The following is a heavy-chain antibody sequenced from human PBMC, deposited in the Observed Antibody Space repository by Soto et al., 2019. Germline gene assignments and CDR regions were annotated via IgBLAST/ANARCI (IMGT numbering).Heavy chain of an antibody. J-gene: IGHJ4*02. CDR1: GGSISSYY. CDR3: ARHGGAFGGVIDPFDY. D-gene: IGHD3-16*02. CDR2: IYYSGST. Sequence: PSETLSLTCTVSGGSISSYYWSWIRQPPGKGLEWIGYIYYSGSTNYNPSLKSRVTISVDTSKNQFSLKLSSVTAADTAVYYCARHGGAFGGVIDPFDYWGQGTLVTVSS. V-gene: IGHV4-59*08.